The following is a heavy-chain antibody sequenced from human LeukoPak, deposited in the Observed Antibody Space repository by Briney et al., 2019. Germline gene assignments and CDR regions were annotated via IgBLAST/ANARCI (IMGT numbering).Heavy chain of an antibody. CDR3: ARYPLGYCSSTSCYVFDY. J-gene: IGHJ4*02. D-gene: IGHD2-2*01. CDR1: GASISSGDYY. CDR2: IYYSGST. V-gene: IGHV4-30-4*01. Sequence: ESSETLSLTCTVSGASISSGDYYWSWLRQPPGKGLEWMGYIYYSGSTYYNPSLKSRVTISVDTSKNQFSLKLSSVTAADTAVYYCARYPLGYCSSTSCYVFDYWGQGTLVTVSS.